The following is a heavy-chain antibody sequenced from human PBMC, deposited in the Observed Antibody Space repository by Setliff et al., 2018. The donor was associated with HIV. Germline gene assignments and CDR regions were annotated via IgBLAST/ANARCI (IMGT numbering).Heavy chain of an antibody. CDR2: FDLEDGET. Sequence: ASVKVSCKVSGYSVTELSIHWVRQAPGKGLEWMGSFDLEDGETNYALNLQGRVTMTTDTSTSTAYMELRSLRSDDTAVYYCARDDVGYRSGGSCYHLFDTFDIWGQGTVVTVSS. D-gene: IGHD2-15*01. V-gene: IGHV1-24*01. CDR3: ARDDVGYRSGGSCYHLFDTFDI. CDR1: GYSVTELS. J-gene: IGHJ3*02.